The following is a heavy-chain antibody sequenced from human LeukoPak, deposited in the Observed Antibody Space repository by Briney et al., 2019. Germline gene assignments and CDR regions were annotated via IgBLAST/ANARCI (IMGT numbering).Heavy chain of an antibody. CDR1: GYTFTSYG. CDR2: ISAYNGNT. V-gene: IGHV1-18*04. D-gene: IGHD5-12*01. J-gene: IGHJ4*02. Sequence: ASVKVSCKASGYTFTSYGISWVRQAPGQGLEWMGWISAYNGNTNYAQKLQGRVTITTDTSTSTAYMELRSLRSDVTAVYYCARYSPWLLIDYWGQGTLVTVSS. CDR3: ARYSPWLLIDY.